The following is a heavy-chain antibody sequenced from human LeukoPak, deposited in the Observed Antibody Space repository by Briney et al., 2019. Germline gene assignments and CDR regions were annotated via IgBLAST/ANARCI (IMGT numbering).Heavy chain of an antibody. J-gene: IGHJ5*02. CDR1: GGSISSNSYY. CDR3: ARSMVREVILSARRANWFDP. V-gene: IGHV4-39*01. CDR2: IYYSGST. D-gene: IGHD3-10*01. Sequence: PSETLSLTCTVSGGSISSNSYYWGWIRQPPGKGLEWIGSIYYSGSTYYNPSLKSRVTISVDTSRNQFSLKLSSVTAADTAVYYCARSMVREVILSARRANWFDPWGQGTLVTVSS.